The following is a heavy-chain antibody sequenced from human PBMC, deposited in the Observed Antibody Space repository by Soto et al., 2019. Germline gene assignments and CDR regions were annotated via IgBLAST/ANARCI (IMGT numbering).Heavy chain of an antibody. V-gene: IGHV3-23*01. CDR2: ITGSGKSA. CDR3: AVHLGQNYYTMDV. Sequence: PGGSLRLSCAASGFTFSTFVMTWVCQVRGEGLEWVSSITGSGKSAYCADSVKGRVTISRDNSKNTLYLQISSLGVDDTAVYHCAVHLGQNYYTMDVWGQGTTVTVAS. CDR1: GFTFSTFV. J-gene: IGHJ6*02.